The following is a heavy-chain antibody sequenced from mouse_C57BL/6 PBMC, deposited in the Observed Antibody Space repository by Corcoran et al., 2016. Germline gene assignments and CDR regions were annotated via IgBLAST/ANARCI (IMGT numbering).Heavy chain of an antibody. V-gene: IGHV1-18*01. CDR1: GYTFTDYN. D-gene: IGHD2-10*02. Sequence: EVQLQQSGPELVKPGASVKIPCKASGYTFTDYNMDWVKQSHGKSLEWIGDINPNNGGTIYNQKFKGKATLTVDKSSSTAYMELRRLTSEDTAVYYCARNEYGNYYYCDYWGQGTTLTVSS. CDR3: ARNEYGNYYYCDY. J-gene: IGHJ2*01. CDR2: INPNNGGT.